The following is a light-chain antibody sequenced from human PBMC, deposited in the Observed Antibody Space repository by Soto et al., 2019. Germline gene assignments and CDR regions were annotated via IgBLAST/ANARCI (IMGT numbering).Light chain of an antibody. CDR1: QSLSSS. CDR2: GAS. V-gene: IGKV3-15*01. Sequence: IVLTHSPVTLSMSPGERATLSFRASQSLSSSSLAWYQQKPGQAPRLLISGASTRATGIPARFSGSGSGTEFTLTINSLQSEDFAVYFCQQYNNWPITFGQGTRLEIK. J-gene: IGKJ5*01. CDR3: QQYNNWPIT.